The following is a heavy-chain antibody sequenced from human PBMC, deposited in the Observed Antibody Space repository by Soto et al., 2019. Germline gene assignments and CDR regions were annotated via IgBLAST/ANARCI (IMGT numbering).Heavy chain of an antibody. V-gene: IGHV3-48*02. Sequence: EVQLVESGGGLVQPGGSLRHSCAASGFTFSSHSMNWVRQAPGKGLEWVSYISSSSSTIYYADSVKGRFTISRDNAKNSLYLQMNSLRDEDTAVYYCARGPSIMITFGGVIAPSDYWGQGTLVTVFS. J-gene: IGHJ4*02. CDR1: GFTFSSHS. D-gene: IGHD3-16*02. CDR3: ARGPSIMITFGGVIAPSDY. CDR2: ISSSSSTI.